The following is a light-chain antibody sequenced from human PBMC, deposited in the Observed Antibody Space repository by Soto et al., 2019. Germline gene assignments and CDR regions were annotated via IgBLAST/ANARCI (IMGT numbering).Light chain of an antibody. CDR2: AAS. CDR1: QSIGTS. V-gene: IGKV1-5*01. Sequence: EIQMTQSPSTLSAFVGDTVTITCRASQSIGTSVAWYQQKPGKAPKVLIYAASSLESGAPSRFSGSGSGTVITLSISSLQPDDFATYFCQQTNTAPWTFGQGTKVDI. CDR3: QQTNTAPWT. J-gene: IGKJ1*01.